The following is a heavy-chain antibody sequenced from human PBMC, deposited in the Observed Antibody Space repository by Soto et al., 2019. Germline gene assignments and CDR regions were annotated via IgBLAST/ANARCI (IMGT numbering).Heavy chain of an antibody. CDR1: GYSFARYW. CDR2: IYPGDSDT. CDR3: IRAAAGTSFYYYGMEV. V-gene: IGHV5-51*01. D-gene: IGHD6-13*01. J-gene: IGHJ6*02. Sequence: GESLKISCMGYGYSFARYWIGWVRPMPEEVLEWVGTIYPGDSDTRYSPSIQGQLTVSADKSTSTAYLQWSSLKASDTAMYYCIRAAAGTSFYYYGMEVRGQGTTVTVSS.